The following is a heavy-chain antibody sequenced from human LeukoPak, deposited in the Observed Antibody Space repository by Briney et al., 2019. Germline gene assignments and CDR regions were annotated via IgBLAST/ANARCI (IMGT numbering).Heavy chain of an antibody. D-gene: IGHD3-10*01. V-gene: IGHV1-3*04. Sequence: PAPRLGRVGWIHISNGNTKYSQKFQGRVTITRDTSASTAYMELSSLRSEDTAVYYCARGRAITRVRGVINNRFDPWGQGTLVTVSS. CDR2: IHISNGNT. CDR3: ARGRAITRVRGVINNRFDP. J-gene: IGHJ5*02.